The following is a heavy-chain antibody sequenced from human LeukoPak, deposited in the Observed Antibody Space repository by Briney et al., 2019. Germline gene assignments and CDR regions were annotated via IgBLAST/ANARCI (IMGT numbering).Heavy chain of an antibody. CDR3: AKRRSSSSWAVYY. J-gene: IGHJ4*02. D-gene: IGHD6-6*01. CDR2: ISGSGGST. Sequence: GGSLRLSCAASGFTFSSYPMSWVRQAPGKGLEWVSVISGSGGSTYYADSVKGRFTISRDNSKNTLYVQMNSLRAEDTAVYYCAKRRSSSSWAVYYWGQGTLVTVSS. CDR1: GFTFSSYP. V-gene: IGHV3-23*01.